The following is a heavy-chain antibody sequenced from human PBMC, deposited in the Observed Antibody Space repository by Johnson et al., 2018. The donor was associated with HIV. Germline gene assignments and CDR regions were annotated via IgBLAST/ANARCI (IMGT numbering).Heavy chain of an antibody. J-gene: IGHJ3*02. D-gene: IGHD6-19*01. CDR1: GFTFSDYY. V-gene: IGHV3-30*02. CDR2: IRYDGSNK. Sequence: QVQLVESGGGLVQPGGSLRLSCAASGFTFSDYYMSWIRQAPGKGLEWVAFIRYDGSNKYYADSVKGRFTISRDNSKNTLYLQMNSLRAEDTAVYYCAKEQWPLSPDAFDIWGQGTMVTVSS. CDR3: AKEQWPLSPDAFDI.